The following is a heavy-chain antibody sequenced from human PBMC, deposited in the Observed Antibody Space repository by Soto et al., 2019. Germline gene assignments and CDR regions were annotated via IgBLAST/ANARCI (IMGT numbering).Heavy chain of an antibody. Sequence: GPSVKVSCKASGYTITSFGFNWVRQAPGQGLEWMGWISGYKGNTNYAQKFQGRVTMTTDASTNTAYMELRSLRSDDTAVYYCARYQPDTSGWHYYSYGMDVWGQGTTVTVSS. V-gene: IGHV1-18*01. D-gene: IGHD6-19*01. CDR1: GYTITSFG. CDR3: ARYQPDTSGWHYYSYGMDV. J-gene: IGHJ6*02. CDR2: ISGYKGNT.